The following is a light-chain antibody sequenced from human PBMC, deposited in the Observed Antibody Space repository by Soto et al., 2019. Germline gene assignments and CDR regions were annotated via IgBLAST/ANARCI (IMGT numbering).Light chain of an antibody. CDR3: SSYAGSNNLV. Sequence: QSALTQPPSASGSPGQSGTISCTATSSDVGGYNYVSWYQQHPGQAPKLMIYEVSKRPSGVPDRFSGSKSGNTASLTVSGIQAEDEADYYCSSYAGSNNLVFGGGTELAVL. CDR2: EVS. V-gene: IGLV2-8*01. CDR1: SSDVGGYNY. J-gene: IGLJ2*01.